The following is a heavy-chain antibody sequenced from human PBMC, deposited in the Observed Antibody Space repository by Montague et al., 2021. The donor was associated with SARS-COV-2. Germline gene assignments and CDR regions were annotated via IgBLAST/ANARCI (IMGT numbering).Heavy chain of an antibody. Sequence: SETLSLTSAISGGSFSNYYWSWIRQPQGKGLEWIGEVNQSGTTIYNPSVKSRVTISEDTSKNQFYLRLSSVTAPDTAVYYCARGRRPVVVPGAVRAGRAFDTWGQGTMVTVSS. CDR2: VNQSGTT. CDR3: ARGRRPVVVPGAVRAGRAFDT. J-gene: IGHJ3*02. V-gene: IGHV4-34*01. CDR1: GGSFSNYY. D-gene: IGHD2-2*01.